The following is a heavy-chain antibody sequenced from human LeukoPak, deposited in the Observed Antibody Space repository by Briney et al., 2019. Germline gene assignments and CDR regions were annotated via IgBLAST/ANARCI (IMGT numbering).Heavy chain of an antibody. CDR2: ISSSSSYI. CDR1: GFTFSTYS. J-gene: IGHJ4*02. V-gene: IGHV3-21*01. CDR3: ARLRTTGTFDY. Sequence: GGSLRLSCAASGFTFSTYSMNWVRQAPGKGLEWVSSISSSSSYIYYADSVKGRFTISGDNAKNSLYLQMNSLRAEDTALYYCARLRTTGTFDYWGQGTLVTVSS. D-gene: IGHD1-1*01.